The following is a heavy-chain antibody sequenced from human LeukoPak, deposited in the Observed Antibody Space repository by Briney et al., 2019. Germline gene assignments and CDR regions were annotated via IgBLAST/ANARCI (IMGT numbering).Heavy chain of an antibody. V-gene: IGHV3-23*01. CDR3: AQDLRGLVL. CDR2: IGAGGGTT. J-gene: IGHJ4*02. Sequence: TGGSLRLSCAASGFTLSSMSWVRQAPGKGLEWVSAIGAGGGTTFYADSVKGRFTVSRDTSKNTLYLQLNGLRVEDTAVYFCAQDLRGLVLWGRGTLVTVSS. D-gene: IGHD3-10*01. CDR1: GFTLSS.